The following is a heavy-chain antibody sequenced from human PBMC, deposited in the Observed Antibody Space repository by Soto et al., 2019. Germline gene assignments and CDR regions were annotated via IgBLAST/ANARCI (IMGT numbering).Heavy chain of an antibody. D-gene: IGHD2-8*01. V-gene: IGHV1-2*04. Sequence: ASVKVSCKAAGYSFTDYHIHWVRQAPGQGLEWLGRINPKSGGTGTAQKFQCWVTMTTDTSISTDSMELTRLTSDDTAIYYCARGDSTDCSNGVCSFFYNHDMDVWGQ. CDR2: INPKSGGT. CDR3: ARGDSTDCSNGVCSFFYNHDMDV. J-gene: IGHJ6*02. CDR1: GYSFTDYH.